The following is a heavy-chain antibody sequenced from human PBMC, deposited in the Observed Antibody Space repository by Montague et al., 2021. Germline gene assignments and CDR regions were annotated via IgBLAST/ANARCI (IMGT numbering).Heavy chain of an antibody. V-gene: IGHV3-7*01. J-gene: IGHJ4*02. CDR1: GFPFSSFW. D-gene: IGHD2-8*01. CDR2: IKEDGSEK. Sequence: SLRLSCAASGFPFSSFWMTWVRQAPGKGLEWVANIKEDGSEKYYVDSVKGRFTISRDNAKNSLYLQMDSLRAEDTAIYYCTESTWYAFDYWGQGTLVTVSS. CDR3: TESTWYAFDY.